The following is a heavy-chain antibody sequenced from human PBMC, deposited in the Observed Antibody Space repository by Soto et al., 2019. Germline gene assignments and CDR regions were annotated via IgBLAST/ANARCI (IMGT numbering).Heavy chain of an antibody. J-gene: IGHJ6*02. CDR2: IKTKIEGETT. CDR1: GFSISSAW. V-gene: IGHV3-15*07. Sequence: QLVESGGGLVRPGGSLRLSCSASGFSISSAWMNWVRQAPGKGLEWVGRIKTKIEGETTHYAAPVNGRFTVSRDDSKNMLYLQMNSLKADDTDLYYCTTGSVEGVWGQGTTVTVSS. D-gene: IGHD2-15*01. CDR3: TTGSVEGV.